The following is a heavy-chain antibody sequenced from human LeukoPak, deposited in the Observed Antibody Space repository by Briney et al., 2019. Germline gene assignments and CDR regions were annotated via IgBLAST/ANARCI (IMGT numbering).Heavy chain of an antibody. CDR1: GGSISSYY. Sequence: SETLSLTCTVSGGSISSYYWSWIRQPPGKGLEWIGYIYYSGSTNYNPSLKSRVTISVDTSKNQFSLKLSSVTAADTAVYYCARGRGLRIPYYFDYWGQGTLVTVSS. CDR3: ARGRGLRIPYYFDY. J-gene: IGHJ4*02. CDR2: IYYSGST. D-gene: IGHD1-14*01. V-gene: IGHV4-59*08.